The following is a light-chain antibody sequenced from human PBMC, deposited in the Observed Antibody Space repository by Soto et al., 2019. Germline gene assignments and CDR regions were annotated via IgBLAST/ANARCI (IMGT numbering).Light chain of an antibody. CDR2: GTS. J-gene: IGKJ5*01. CDR3: QQYGTSEII. CDR1: QSVSSSY. Sequence: EIVLTQYPGTLSLSPGERATLSCMASQSVSSSYLAWYQQKPGQAPRFLIYGTSSRATGIPDRFSGSGSGTDFTLTITRLEPEDFAVFYCQQYGTSEIIFGQGTRLEI. V-gene: IGKV3-20*01.